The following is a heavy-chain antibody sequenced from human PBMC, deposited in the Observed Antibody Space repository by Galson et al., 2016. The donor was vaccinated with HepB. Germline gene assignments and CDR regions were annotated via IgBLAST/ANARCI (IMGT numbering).Heavy chain of an antibody. CDR3: ARVGPPGHFDY. J-gene: IGHJ4*02. CDR1: GFTLNNYW. D-gene: IGHD3-10*01. Sequence: SLRLSCAASGFTLNNYWMNWVRQAPGKGLVWVAHISIDGSDTRYADSVKGRFAISRDNARNSLYLQMSSLRAEDTAVYYCARVGPPGHFDYWGQGTLVTVSS. CDR2: ISIDGSDT. V-gene: IGHV3-74*01.